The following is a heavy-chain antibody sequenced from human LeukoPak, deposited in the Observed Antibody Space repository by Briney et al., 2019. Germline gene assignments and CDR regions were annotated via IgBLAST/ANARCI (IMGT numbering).Heavy chain of an antibody. CDR1: GGSFSGYY. V-gene: IGHV4-34*01. D-gene: IGHD4-23*01. CDR2: INHSGST. J-gene: IGHJ3*02. Sequence: SETLSLTCAVYGGSFSGYYWSWIRQPPGKGLEWIGEINHSGSTNYNPSLKSRVTISVDTSKNQFSLKLSSVTAADTAVYYCARAEARIDYGGNSNDAFDTWGQGTMVTVSS. CDR3: ARAEARIDYGGNSNDAFDT.